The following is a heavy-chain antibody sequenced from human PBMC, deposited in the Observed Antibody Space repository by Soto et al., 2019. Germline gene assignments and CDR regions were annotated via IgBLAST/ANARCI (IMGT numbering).Heavy chain of an antibody. J-gene: IGHJ6*02. Sequence: QVQLVESGGGLVKPGGSLRLSCAAYGCTFRDYYMTWIRQAPGKGLEWLSDISGSGDNIYNADSVKGRFTISRDNAKNSLYLQMNSLRVEDTAVYFCVRDSRWGHVWGQGTTVTVSS. CDR1: GCTFRDYY. CDR3: VRDSRWGHV. D-gene: IGHD3-16*01. V-gene: IGHV3-11*01. CDR2: ISGSGDNI.